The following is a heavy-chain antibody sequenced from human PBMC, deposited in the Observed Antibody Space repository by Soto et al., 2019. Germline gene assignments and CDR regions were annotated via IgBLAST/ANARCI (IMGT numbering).Heavy chain of an antibody. CDR3: ARGTGGYGSGRGWFDS. V-gene: IGHV4-39*01. J-gene: IGHJ5*01. CDR2: IHYSGNT. D-gene: IGHD3-10*01. Sequence: PSETLSLTCTVCGGSISTNRDYWAWIRQPPGKGLEWIGTIHYSGNTYYNSSLNSRVTVSVDTSENQFSLKLTSVIAADTAVYYCARGTGGYGSGRGWFDSWGRGALVTVSS. CDR1: GGSISTNRDY.